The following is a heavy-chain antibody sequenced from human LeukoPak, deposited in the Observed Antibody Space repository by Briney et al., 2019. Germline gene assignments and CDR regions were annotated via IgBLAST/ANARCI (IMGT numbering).Heavy chain of an antibody. CDR1: GGSISSYY. CDR3: AREGRGELSSGFDY. Sequence: SSETLSLTCTVSGGSISSYYWSWIRQPPGKGLEWIGYIYYSGSTNYNPSLKSRVTISVDTSKNQFSLKLSSVTAADTAVYYCAREGRGELSSGFDYWGQGTLVTVSS. V-gene: IGHV4-59*12. J-gene: IGHJ4*02. D-gene: IGHD1-26*01. CDR2: IYYSGST.